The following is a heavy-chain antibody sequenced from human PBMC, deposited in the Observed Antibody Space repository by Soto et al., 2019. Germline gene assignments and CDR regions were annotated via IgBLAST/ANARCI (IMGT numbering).Heavy chain of an antibody. J-gene: IGHJ4*02. CDR1: GGTFSSYS. V-gene: IGHV1-69*01. CDR3: ARDGGSQSGGIDH. Sequence: QVQMVQSGAEVQKPGSSVKVSCKASGGTFSSYSINWVRQAPGQGLEWMGEIIPIFGTANYAQQFQDRVTITADESTSTAYMALSSLRSEDTAVYDSARDGGSQSGGIDHWGQGTLVNVSS. D-gene: IGHD1-26*01. CDR2: IIPIFGTA.